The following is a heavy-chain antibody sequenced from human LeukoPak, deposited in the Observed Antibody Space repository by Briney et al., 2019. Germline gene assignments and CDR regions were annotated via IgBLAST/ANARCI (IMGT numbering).Heavy chain of an antibody. Sequence: GGSLRLSCAASGFTFSSYGMHWVRQAPGKGLEWVAFIRYDGSNKYYADSVKGRFTISRDNSKNTLYLQMNSLRSEDTAVYYCASFTGRLRWGGNDYWGQGTLVTVSS. CDR2: IRYDGSNK. J-gene: IGHJ4*02. CDR3: ASFTGRLRWGGNDY. CDR1: GFTFSSYG. D-gene: IGHD3-16*01. V-gene: IGHV3-30*02.